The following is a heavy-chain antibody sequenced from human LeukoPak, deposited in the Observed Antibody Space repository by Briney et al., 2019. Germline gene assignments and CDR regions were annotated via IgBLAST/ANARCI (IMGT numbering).Heavy chain of an antibody. Sequence: ASVKVSCKASGYASTSSAISWVRQAPGQGLEWMGWITGYNANTHYGQKLQGRVTMTTDTSTSTAYMELRSLRSDDTAVYYCAKDSGYSGYDPFDYWGQGTLVTVSS. D-gene: IGHD5-12*01. CDR3: AKDSGYSGYDPFDY. CDR1: GYASTSSA. J-gene: IGHJ4*02. CDR2: ITGYNANT. V-gene: IGHV1-18*01.